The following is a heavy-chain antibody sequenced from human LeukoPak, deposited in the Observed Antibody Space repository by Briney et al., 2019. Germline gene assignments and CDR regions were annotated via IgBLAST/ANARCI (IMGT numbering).Heavy chain of an antibody. CDR3: YGSGSYLDY. V-gene: IGHV3-21*01. J-gene: IGHJ4*01. CDR1: GLTFSSYS. CDR2: ISSSSSYI. Sequence: GGSLRLSCTASGLTFSSYSMNWVRQAPGKGLEWVSSISSSSSYILYADSVKGRFTTSRDNAKNSLYLQMNSLRAEDTAVYYCYGSGSYLDYWGHGTLVTVSS. D-gene: IGHD3-10*01.